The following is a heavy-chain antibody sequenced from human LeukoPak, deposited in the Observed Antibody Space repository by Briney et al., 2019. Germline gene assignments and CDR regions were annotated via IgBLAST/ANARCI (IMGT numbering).Heavy chain of an antibody. J-gene: IGHJ5*02. CDR2: INSDGRST. Sequence: PGGSLRLSCAVSGFTFSSYWMHWVRQAPGKGLVWVSRINSDGRSTRYADSVKGRFTISRDNAKTTLYLQMNSLRAEDTSVYYCARSYSNYEGWFDPWGQGTLVTVSS. CDR1: GFTFSSYW. V-gene: IGHV3-74*01. CDR3: ARSYSNYEGWFDP. D-gene: IGHD4-11*01.